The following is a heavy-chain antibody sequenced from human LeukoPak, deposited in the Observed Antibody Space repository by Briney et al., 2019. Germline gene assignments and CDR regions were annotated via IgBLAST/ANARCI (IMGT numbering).Heavy chain of an antibody. D-gene: IGHD6-13*01. CDR1: GFTFSSYE. J-gene: IGHJ6*03. CDR2: ISSSGSTI. CDR3: AGYSSSWYYYYYYMDV. V-gene: IGHV3-48*03. Sequence: GGSLRLSCAASGFTFSSYEMNWVRQAPGKGLEWVSYISSSGSTIYYADSVKGRFTISRDNAKNSLYLQMNSLRAEDTAVYYCAGYSSSWYYYYYYMDVWGKGTTVTISS.